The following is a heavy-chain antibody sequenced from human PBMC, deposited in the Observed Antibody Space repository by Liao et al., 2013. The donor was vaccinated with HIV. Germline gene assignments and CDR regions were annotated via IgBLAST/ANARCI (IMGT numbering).Heavy chain of an antibody. V-gene: IGHV4-59*01. Sequence: QVQLQESGPGLVKPSETLSLTCTVSGDSINNYYWSWIRQPPGKGLEWIGYMYYSGSTNYSPSLKSRVTISVDTSKNQFSLKLSSVTAADTAVYYCAGKKGRLYAFDIWGQGTMVTVSS. CDR3: AGKKGRLYAFDI. CDR2: MYYSGST. J-gene: IGHJ3*02. CDR1: GDSINNYY.